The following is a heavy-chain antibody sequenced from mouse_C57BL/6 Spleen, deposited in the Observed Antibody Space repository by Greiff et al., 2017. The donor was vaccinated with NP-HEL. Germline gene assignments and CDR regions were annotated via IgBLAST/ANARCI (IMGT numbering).Heavy chain of an antibody. D-gene: IGHD4-1*01. J-gene: IGHJ2*01. V-gene: IGHV1-4*01. CDR1: VYTFTSYT. CDR2: INPSSGYT. Sequence: QLMESGAAPALPFSSFHISFNSSVYTFTSYTMHWVKQRPGQGLEWIGYINPSSGYTKYNQKFKDKATLTADKSSSTAYMQLSSLTSEDSAVYYCARGANWGFDYWGQGTTLTVSS. CDR3: ARGANWGFDY.